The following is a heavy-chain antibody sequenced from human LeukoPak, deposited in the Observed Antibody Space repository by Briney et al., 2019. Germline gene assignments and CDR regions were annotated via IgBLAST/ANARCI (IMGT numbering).Heavy chain of an antibody. J-gene: IGHJ4*02. V-gene: IGHV4-39*01. CDR2: INYSGTT. CDR1: GGAITNDNFY. Sequence: PSETLSLTCTVSGGAITNDNFYWGWVRQPPGKGLEWVVSINYSGTTYYNPSLRSRLSISVDTSRTQIFLTLNSVTAADTAVYYCARLFDSWGRGILVTVSS. CDR3: ARLFDS.